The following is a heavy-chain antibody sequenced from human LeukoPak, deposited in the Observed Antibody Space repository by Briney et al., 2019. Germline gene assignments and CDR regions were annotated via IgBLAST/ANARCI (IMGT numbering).Heavy chain of an antibody. CDR3: AREGGYSYGTDSVY. D-gene: IGHD5-18*01. Sequence: KASETLSLTCTVSGYSISSGYYWGWIRQPPGKGLEWIGSIYHSGSTYYNPSLKSRVTISVDTSKNQFSLKLSSVTAADTAVCYCAREGGYSYGTDSVYWGQGTLVTVSS. CDR2: IYHSGST. J-gene: IGHJ4*02. V-gene: IGHV4-38-2*02. CDR1: GYSISSGYY.